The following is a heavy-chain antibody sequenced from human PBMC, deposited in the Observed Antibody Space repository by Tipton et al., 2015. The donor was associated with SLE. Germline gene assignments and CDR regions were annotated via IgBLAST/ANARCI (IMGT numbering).Heavy chain of an antibody. J-gene: IGHJ2*01. Sequence: LRLSCTVSGGSIGSHYWNWIRQSPGKGLEWIGYLSHSGSTNYKPSLKSRVTMSVDTSKNHFSLKLISVAAADTAVYYCAREFLNPVTTVHYYFDLWGRGTLVTVSS. CDR3: AREFLNPVTTVHYYFDL. CDR1: GGSIGSHY. D-gene: IGHD4-11*01. CDR2: LSHSGST. V-gene: IGHV4-59*11.